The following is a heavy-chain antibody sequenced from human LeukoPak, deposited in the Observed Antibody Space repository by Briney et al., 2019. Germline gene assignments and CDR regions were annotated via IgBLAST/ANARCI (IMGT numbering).Heavy chain of an antibody. CDR3: ARDRQEGWLQQPGDFDY. CDR2: IFYSGST. V-gene: IGHV4-59*01. Sequence: PSETLSLTCTLSGGSISNYYWSWIRQPPGKGLEWIGNIFYSGSTNYNPSLKSRVTISLDTSKNQFSLKLTSVSAADTAVYYCARDRQEGWLQQPGDFDYWGQGTLVTVSS. D-gene: IGHD5-24*01. CDR1: GGSISNYY. J-gene: IGHJ4*02.